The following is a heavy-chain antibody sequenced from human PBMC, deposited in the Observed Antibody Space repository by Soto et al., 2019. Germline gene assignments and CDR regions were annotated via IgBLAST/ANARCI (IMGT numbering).Heavy chain of an antibody. Sequence: QVQLVESGGGVVQPGRSLRLSCTASGFTFSNYAIHWVRQAPGKGLEWVALISYDGRDEYYADSVKGRFTISRDNSKNTMYLQMNSLRAEDTGMFYCARDSRTDGYEYAYCDYWGQGTLVIVCS. J-gene: IGHJ4*02. V-gene: IGHV3-30*04. CDR2: ISYDGRDE. CDR1: GFTFSNYA. D-gene: IGHD5-12*01. CDR3: ARDSRTDGYEYAYCDY.